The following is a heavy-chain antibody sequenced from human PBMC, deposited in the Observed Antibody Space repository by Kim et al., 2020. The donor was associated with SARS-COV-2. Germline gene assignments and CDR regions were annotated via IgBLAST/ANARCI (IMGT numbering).Heavy chain of an antibody. J-gene: IGHJ6*02. D-gene: IGHD6-13*01. CDR1: GYTFTGYY. V-gene: IGHV1-2*04. CDR3: ARAEYSSSWYSAYYYYYGMDV. CDR2: INPNSGCT. Sequence: ASVKVSCKASGYTFTGYYMHWVRQAPGQGLEWMGWINPNSGCTTYAQKFQGWVTMTRDTSISTAYMELRRLRSDDTAVYYCARAEYSSSWYSAYYYYYGMDVWGQGNTVTVSS.